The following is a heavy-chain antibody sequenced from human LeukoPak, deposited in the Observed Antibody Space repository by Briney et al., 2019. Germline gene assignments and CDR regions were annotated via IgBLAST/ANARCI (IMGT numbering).Heavy chain of an antibody. CDR1: GFTVSSNY. J-gene: IGHJ3*02. D-gene: IGHD4-17*01. CDR2: IYSGGST. CDR3: ARSDYDYDAFDI. Sequence: GGSLRLSCAASGFTVSSNYMSWVRQAPGKGLEWVSVIYSGGSTYYADSVKGRFTISRDNAKNSLYLQMNSLRAEDTAVYYCARSDYDYDAFDIWGQGTMVTVSS. V-gene: IGHV3-53*01.